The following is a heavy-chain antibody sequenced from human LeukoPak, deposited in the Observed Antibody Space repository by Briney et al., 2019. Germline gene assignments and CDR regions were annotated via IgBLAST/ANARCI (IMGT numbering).Heavy chain of an antibody. D-gene: IGHD6-19*01. J-gene: IGHJ4*02. CDR2: VSGIGGST. CDR3: AKDLRSVAGFDY. Sequence: GGSLRLSCAASGFTFSSYAMSWVRQAPGKGLEWVSAVSGIGGSTYYADSVKGRFTISRDNSKNTLYLQMNSLRAEDTAVYYCAKDLRSVAGFDYWGQGTLVTVSS. CDR1: GFTFSSYA. V-gene: IGHV3-23*01.